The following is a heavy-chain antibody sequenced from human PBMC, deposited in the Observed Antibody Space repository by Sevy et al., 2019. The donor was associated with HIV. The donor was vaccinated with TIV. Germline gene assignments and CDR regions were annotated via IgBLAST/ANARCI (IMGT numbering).Heavy chain of an antibody. CDR3: ARGPLGAVAFNWFDP. CDR2: INSDGTGT. J-gene: IGHJ5*02. D-gene: IGHD6-19*01. V-gene: IGHV3-74*01. Sequence: GGSLRLSCAASGFTFSSYWMHWVRQAPGKGLVWVSRINSDGTGTNYANSVKGRFTISRDNAKNTPYLQMNSLRAEDTAVYYCARGPLGAVAFNWFDPWGQGTLVTVSS. CDR1: GFTFSSYW.